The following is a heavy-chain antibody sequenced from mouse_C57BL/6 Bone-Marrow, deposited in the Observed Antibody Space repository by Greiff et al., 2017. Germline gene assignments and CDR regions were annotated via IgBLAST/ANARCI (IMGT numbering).Heavy chain of an antibody. Sequence: EVQLQQSGPVLVKPGASVKMSCKASGYTFTDYYMNWVKQSHGKSLEWIGVINPYNGGTSYNQKFKGKATLTVDKSTSTAYMELNSLTSEDAAVYYCARPGYYAMDYGGQGTSVTVSS. CDR2: INPYNGGT. J-gene: IGHJ4*01. V-gene: IGHV1-19*01. CDR3: ARPGYYAMDY. CDR1: GYTFTDYY.